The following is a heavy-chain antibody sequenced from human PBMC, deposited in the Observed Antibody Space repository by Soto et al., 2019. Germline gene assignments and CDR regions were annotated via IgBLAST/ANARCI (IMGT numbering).Heavy chain of an antibody. Sequence: GGSLRLSCAASGFTFSRYSMSWVRQAPGKGLEWVSAISGSGGNTYYADSVRGRFTISRDISKNTLYLQMNSLRAEDTAIYYCAKSLGYFDTSGTFDYWGQGTLVTVSS. CDR1: GFTFSRYS. J-gene: IGHJ4*02. CDR2: ISGSGGNT. V-gene: IGHV3-23*01. CDR3: AKSLGYFDTSGTFDY. D-gene: IGHD3-22*01.